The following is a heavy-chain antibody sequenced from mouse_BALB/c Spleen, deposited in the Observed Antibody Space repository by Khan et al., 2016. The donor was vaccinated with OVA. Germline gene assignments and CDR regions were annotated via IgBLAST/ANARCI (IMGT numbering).Heavy chain of an antibody. Sequence: QVQLQQSGPELVRPGVSVKISCKGSGYTFTDYAMYWVKQSHAKSLEWIGLISTYSGNTNYNQTFKGKATMTVDKSSRTAYMELASLKSEDSAIYYCGRPAYDGYYDCWGQGTALTVSS. J-gene: IGHJ2*01. CDR2: ISTYSGNT. CDR3: GRPAYDGYYDC. V-gene: IGHV1S137*01. CDR1: GYTFTDYA. D-gene: IGHD2-3*01.